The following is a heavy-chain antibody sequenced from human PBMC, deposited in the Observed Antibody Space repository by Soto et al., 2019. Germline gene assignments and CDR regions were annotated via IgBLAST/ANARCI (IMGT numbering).Heavy chain of an antibody. J-gene: IGHJ5*02. CDR3: ARDRGFWSGSNWFDP. D-gene: IGHD3-3*01. CDR1: GGSISSYY. Sequence: LSLTCTVSGGSISSYYWSWIRQPPGKGLEWIGYIYYSGSTNYNPSLKSRVTISVDTSKNQFSLKLSSVTAADTAVYYCARDRGFWSGSNWFDPWGQGTLVTVSS. CDR2: IYYSGST. V-gene: IGHV4-59*01.